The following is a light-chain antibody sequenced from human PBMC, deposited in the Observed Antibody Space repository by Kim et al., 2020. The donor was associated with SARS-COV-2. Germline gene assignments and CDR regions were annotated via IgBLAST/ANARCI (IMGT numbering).Light chain of an antibody. CDR3: QAWDSSTHNYV. Sequence: PGQTASITCSGYKLGDEYVSWYQQKPGQSPVVVIYQDNHRPSGIPERFSGSNSGNTATLTSSGTQAMDEADYYCQAWDSSTHNYVFGAGTQLTVL. J-gene: IGLJ1*01. V-gene: IGLV3-1*01. CDR1: KLGDEY. CDR2: QDN.